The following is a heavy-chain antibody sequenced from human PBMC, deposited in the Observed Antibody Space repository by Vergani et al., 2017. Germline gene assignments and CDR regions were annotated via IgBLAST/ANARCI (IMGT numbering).Heavy chain of an antibody. D-gene: IGHD1-1*01. J-gene: IGHJ4*02. CDR2: ISSSSSYI. CDR1: GFTFSSYS. CDR3: ARDRGGTGTDY. V-gene: IGHV3-21*01. Sequence: EVQLVESGGGLVKPGGSLRLSCAASGFTFSSYSMNWVCQAPGTGLEWVSTISSSSSYIYYADSVKGRFTISRDNAKNSLYLQMNSLRAEDTAVYYCARDRGGTGTDYWGQGTLVTVSS.